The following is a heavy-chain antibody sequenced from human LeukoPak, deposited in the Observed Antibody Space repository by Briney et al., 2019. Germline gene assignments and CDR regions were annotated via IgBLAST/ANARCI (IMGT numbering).Heavy chain of an antibody. CDR2: ISGSGGST. CDR3: AREIVGATRGAFDY. V-gene: IGHV3-23*01. CDR1: GFTFSSYA. Sequence: GGSLRLSCAASGFTFSSYAMSWVRQAPGKGLEWVSAISGSGGSTYYADSVKGRFTISRDNSRNTLYLQMNSLRAEDTAVYYCAREIVGATRGAFDYWGQGTLVTVSS. D-gene: IGHD1-26*01. J-gene: IGHJ4*02.